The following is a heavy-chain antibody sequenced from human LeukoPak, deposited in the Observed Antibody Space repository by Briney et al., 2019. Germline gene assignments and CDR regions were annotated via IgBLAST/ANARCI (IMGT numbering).Heavy chain of an antibody. CDR3: ARLGSSWYDPDYFDF. D-gene: IGHD6-13*01. CDR2: IYRSGST. Sequence: PSGTLSLTCAVSGDSISSGSWWSWVRQPPGKGLEWIGEIYRSGSTNYNPSLKGRVTISVDKSKNQFSLKLTSVTAADTAVYYCARLGSSWYDPDYFDFWGQGTLVTVSS. CDR1: GDSISSGSW. J-gene: IGHJ4*02. V-gene: IGHV4-4*02.